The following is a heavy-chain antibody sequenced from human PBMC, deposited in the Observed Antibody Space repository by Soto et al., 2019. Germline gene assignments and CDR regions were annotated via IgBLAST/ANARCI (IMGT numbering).Heavy chain of an antibody. D-gene: IGHD1-26*01. J-gene: IGHJ4*02. CDR3: ERVCRSYSSYYFDY. CDR2: IYYSGST. CDR1: GGSVSSGSDY. Sequence: QVQLQESGPGLVKPSETLSLTCTVSGGSVSSGSDYWSWIRQPPGKGLEWIGYIYYSGSTNYNPYLKSRVTASVDTSKNRFALKLSSVTAADTAVYYCERVCRSYSSYYFDYWGQGTLVTASS. V-gene: IGHV4-61*01.